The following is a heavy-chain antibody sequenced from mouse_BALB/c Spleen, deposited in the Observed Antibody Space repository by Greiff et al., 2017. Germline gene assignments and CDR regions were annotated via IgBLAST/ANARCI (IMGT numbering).Heavy chain of an antibody. CDR3: ARGNYGTWFAY. Sequence: GQLVESGAELVRPGSSVKISCKASGYAFSSYWMNWVKQRPGQGLEWIGQIYPGDGDTNYNGKFKGKATLTADKSSSTAYMQLSSLTSEDSAVYFCARGNYGTWFAYWGQGTLVTVSA. D-gene: IGHD1-1*01. CDR2: IYPGDGDT. CDR1: GYAFSSYW. V-gene: IGHV1-80*01. J-gene: IGHJ3*01.